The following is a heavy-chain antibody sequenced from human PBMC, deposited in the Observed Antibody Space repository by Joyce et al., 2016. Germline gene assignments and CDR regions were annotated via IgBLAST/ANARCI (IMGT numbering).Heavy chain of an antibody. D-gene: IGHD3-3*01. J-gene: IGHJ6*02. CDR3: SNYDLWSGYSPSRDV. Sequence: EVQLVESGGGLVQPGGSLKLSCAVSGFTLSGSSVHWVRQASGKGLEWVGRIRSKGNGDATAYAASVKGRFSISGDDSKNTAYLQMNSLKTEDTAVYYCSNYDLWSGYSPSRDVWGQGSTVTVSS. CDR2: IRSKGNGDAT. CDR1: GFTLSGSS. V-gene: IGHV3-73*02.